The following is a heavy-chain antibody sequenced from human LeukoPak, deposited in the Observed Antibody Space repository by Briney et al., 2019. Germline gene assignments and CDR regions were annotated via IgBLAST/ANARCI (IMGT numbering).Heavy chain of an antibody. V-gene: IGHV1-46*01. Sequence: ASVKVSCKASGYTFTSYYMHWVRQAPGQGLEWMGILNPSGGSTSYAQKFQGRVTMTRDTSTSTVYMELSSLRSEDTAVYYCARDPTYYYDSSGYYPYYWGQGTLVTVSS. CDR1: GYTFTSYY. J-gene: IGHJ4*02. CDR3: ARDPTYYYDSSGYYPYY. D-gene: IGHD3-22*01. CDR2: LNPSGGST.